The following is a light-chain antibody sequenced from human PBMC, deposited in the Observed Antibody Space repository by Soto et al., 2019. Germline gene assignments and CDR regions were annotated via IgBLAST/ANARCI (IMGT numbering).Light chain of an antibody. J-gene: IGLJ1*01. CDR1: SSDVGSYNL. Sequence: HSVLTQPAPVSGSPGQSITISFTGTSSDVGSYNLVSWYQQHPGKAPKLMIYEVSKRPSGVSNRFSGSKSGNTASLTISGLQAEDEADYYCCSYAGSSPVFGTGTKVTVL. V-gene: IGLV2-23*02. CDR3: CSYAGSSPV. CDR2: EVS.